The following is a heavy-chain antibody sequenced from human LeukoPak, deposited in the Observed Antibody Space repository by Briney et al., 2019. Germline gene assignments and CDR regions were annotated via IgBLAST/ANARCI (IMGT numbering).Heavy chain of an antibody. Sequence: GGSLRLSCAASGFTFSSFLMSWVRQAPGKGLEWVANIRQDGSEKFYVDSVKGRFTISRDNAKNSLYLQMNSLRAEDTAVYYCARDKDDYYDSSGYYGYWGQGTLVTVSS. CDR1: GFTFSSFL. V-gene: IGHV3-7*01. D-gene: IGHD3-22*01. CDR3: ARDKDDYYDSSGYYGY. CDR2: IRQDGSEK. J-gene: IGHJ4*02.